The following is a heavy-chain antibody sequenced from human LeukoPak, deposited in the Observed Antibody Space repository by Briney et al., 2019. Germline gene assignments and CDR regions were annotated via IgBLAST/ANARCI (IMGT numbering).Heavy chain of an antibody. CDR3: AKSSSGWVREIDY. J-gene: IGHJ4*02. Sequence: GASVKVSCKASGYTFTSYYMHWVRQAPGQGLEWMGTINPSGGSTSYAQKFQGRVTMTRDTSTSTVYMELSSLRSEDTAVYYCAKSSSGWVREIDYWGQGTLVTVSS. CDR1: GYTFTSYY. D-gene: IGHD6-19*01. CDR2: INPSGGST. V-gene: IGHV1-46*01.